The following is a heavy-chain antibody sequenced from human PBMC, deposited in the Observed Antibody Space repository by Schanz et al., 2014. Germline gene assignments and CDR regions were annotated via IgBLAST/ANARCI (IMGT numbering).Heavy chain of an antibody. J-gene: IGHJ4*02. CDR1: GFSFSDYG. V-gene: IGHV3-30*18. CDR3: AKEGSIYWDRSVDY. CDR2: IKQDGSER. D-gene: IGHD1-26*01. Sequence: QVQLVESGGSVVQPGRSLRLSCAGSGFSFSDYGMHWVRQAPGRGLEWVANIKQDGSERYYADSVKGRFTISRDNSKNTLYLQMNSLRPEDTAVYYCAKEGSIYWDRSVDYWGQGTLVTVSS.